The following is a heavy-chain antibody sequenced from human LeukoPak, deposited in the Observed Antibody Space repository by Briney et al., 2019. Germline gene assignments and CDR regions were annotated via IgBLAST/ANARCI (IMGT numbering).Heavy chain of an antibody. CDR1: GGSVSSPNW. CDR3: ARDLGFCSGGSCYHP. Sequence: PSETLSLTCAVSGGSVSSPNWWSWVRQPPGKGLEWIGEIYHSGSTNYNSSLKSRLTISVDKSKNQFSLKLSSVTAADAAVYYCARDLGFCSGGSCYHPWGQGTLVTVSS. J-gene: IGHJ4*02. V-gene: IGHV4-4*02. CDR2: IYHSGST. D-gene: IGHD2-15*01.